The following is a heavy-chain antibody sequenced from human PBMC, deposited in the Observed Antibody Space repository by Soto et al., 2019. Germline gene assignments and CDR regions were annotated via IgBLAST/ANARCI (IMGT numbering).Heavy chain of an antibody. CDR3: GWGDRLNWFDP. CDR1: GYSFTSYA. D-gene: IGHD2-21*02. J-gene: IGHJ5*02. Sequence: ASVKVSCKASGYSFTSYAIHWVRQAPGQRLEWMGWINAGNGNTKIPQKFQGRVTITRDTSTSTVYMELNSLTSEDTAVYYCGWGDRLNWFDPCGQGTLVPGSS. V-gene: IGHV1-3*01. CDR2: INAGNGNT.